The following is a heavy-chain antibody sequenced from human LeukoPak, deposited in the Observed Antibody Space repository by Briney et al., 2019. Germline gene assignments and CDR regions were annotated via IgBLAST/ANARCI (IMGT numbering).Heavy chain of an antibody. J-gene: IGHJ6*02. CDR2: TYYSSKWYN. CDR3: ARERVQQLAPNYYYYYGMDV. CDR1: GDSVSSNSAA. D-gene: IGHD6-13*01. Sequence: SQTLSLTCAISGDSVSSNSAAWNWIRQSPSRGLEWLGRTYYSSKWYNDYAVSFKSRITINPDTSKNQFSLQLNSVTPEDTAVYYCARERVQQLAPNYYYYYGMDVWGQGTTVTVSS. V-gene: IGHV6-1*01.